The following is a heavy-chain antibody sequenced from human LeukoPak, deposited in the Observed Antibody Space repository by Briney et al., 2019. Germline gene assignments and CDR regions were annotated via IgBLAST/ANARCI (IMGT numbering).Heavy chain of an antibody. CDR3: ASEIAAAGTRWFDP. CDR1: GGTFSSYA. V-gene: IGHV1-69*06. J-gene: IGHJ5*02. Sequence: SVKVSCKASGGTFSSYAISWVRRAPGQGLEWMGGIIPIFGTANYAQKFQGRVTITADKSTSTAYMELSSLRSEDTAVYYCASEIAAAGTRWFDPWGQGTLDTVPS. D-gene: IGHD6-13*01. CDR2: IIPIFGTA.